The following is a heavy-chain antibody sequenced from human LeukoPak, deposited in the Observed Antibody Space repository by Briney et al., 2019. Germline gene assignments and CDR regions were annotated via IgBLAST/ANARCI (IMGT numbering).Heavy chain of an antibody. CDR3: ARDHEGYSSVHNQNWFDP. J-gene: IGHJ5*02. D-gene: IGHD6-25*01. CDR1: GGSISSGDYY. V-gene: IGHV4-30-4*08. CDR2: IYYSGST. Sequence: PSQTLSLTCTVSGGSISSGDYYWSWIRQPPGKGLEWIGYIYYSGSTYYNPSLHSRVTISVDTSKTQFSLKLSSVTAADTAVYYCARDHEGYSSVHNQNWFDPWGQGTLVTVSS.